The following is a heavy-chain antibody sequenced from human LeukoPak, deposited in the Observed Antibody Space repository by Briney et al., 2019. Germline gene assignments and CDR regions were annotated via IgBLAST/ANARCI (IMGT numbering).Heavy chain of an antibody. J-gene: IGHJ6*03. V-gene: IGHV4-59*01. CDR3: ARGGYYYLDV. CDR2: IFHSGTT. CDR1: GGSISPYY. Sequence: SETLSLTCTMSGGSISPYYWSWIRQPPGKGLEWSAYIFHSGTTKYNPSLKSRVAISLDTPKSQFSLKLHSVTAADTAVYYCARGGYYYLDVWGGGTTVTVSS.